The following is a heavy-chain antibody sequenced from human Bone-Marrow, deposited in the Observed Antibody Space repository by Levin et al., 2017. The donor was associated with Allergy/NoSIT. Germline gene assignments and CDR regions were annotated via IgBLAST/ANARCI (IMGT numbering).Heavy chain of an antibody. CDR3: ARLGVVTEYFDL. CDR1: GGFTNRYY. V-gene: IGHV4-59*08. Sequence: PSETLSLTCTGSGGFTNRYYWNWIRQPPGQGLEWIGYIYYSGRTNYNPSLKSRVTISVDTSKKQFSLNLSSVTAADTAVYYCARLGVVTEYFDLWGRGTLVTVSS. J-gene: IGHJ2*01. D-gene: IGHD2-21*02. CDR2: IYYSGRT.